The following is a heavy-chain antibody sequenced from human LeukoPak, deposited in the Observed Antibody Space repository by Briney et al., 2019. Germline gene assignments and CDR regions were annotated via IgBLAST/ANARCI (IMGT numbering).Heavy chain of an antibody. Sequence: SETLSLTCTVSGGSISSYYWNWIRQPPGKGLEWIGYIYYSGSTNYNPSLKSRIAISVDASKNQFSLKLSSVTVADTAVYYCARQGGYSSSPDYWGQGTLVTVSS. J-gene: IGHJ4*02. D-gene: IGHD6-13*01. V-gene: IGHV4-59*08. CDR1: GGSISSYY. CDR2: IYYSGST. CDR3: ARQGGYSSSPDY.